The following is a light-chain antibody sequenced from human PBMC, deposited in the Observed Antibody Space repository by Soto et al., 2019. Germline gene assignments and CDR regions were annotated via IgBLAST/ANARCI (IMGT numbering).Light chain of an antibody. V-gene: IGKV1-5*03. CDR3: QQYNNWPPGESIT. Sequence: DVKMTQSPSTLSGSVGHRVTITCQSSQTISSWLAWYQQKPGKAPKLLIYKASTLKSGVPSRFSGSGSGTEFTLTISSLQSEDFAVYYCQQYNNWPPGESITFGQGTRLEI. J-gene: IGKJ5*01. CDR2: KAS. CDR1: QTISSW.